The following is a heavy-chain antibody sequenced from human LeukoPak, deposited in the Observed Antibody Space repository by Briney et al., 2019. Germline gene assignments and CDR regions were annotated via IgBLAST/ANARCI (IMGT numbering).Heavy chain of an antibody. Sequence: GGSLRLSCAASGFTFSSYAMSWVRQAPGKGLEWVSAISGSGGSTYYADSVKGRFTISRDNSKNTLYLQMNSLRAEDTAVYYCARQGYYYDSSGYHFDYWGQGTLVTVSS. CDR3: ARQGYYYDSSGYHFDY. CDR1: GFTFSSYA. D-gene: IGHD3-22*01. J-gene: IGHJ4*02. CDR2: ISGSGGST. V-gene: IGHV3-23*01.